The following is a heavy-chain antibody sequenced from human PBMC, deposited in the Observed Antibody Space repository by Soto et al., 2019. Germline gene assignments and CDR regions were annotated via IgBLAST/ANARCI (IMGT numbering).Heavy chain of an antibody. CDR3: ARDNGGNSYYYYGMDV. CDR2: IYSGGST. V-gene: IGHV3-53*01. D-gene: IGHD2-21*02. CDR1: VFTVISNY. Sequence: GWSLRLSCASSVFTVISNYMSWVRQAPGKGLEWVSVIYSGGSTYYADSVKGRFTISRDNSKNTLYLQMNSLRAEDTAVYYCARDNGGNSYYYYGMDVWGQGTTVTVSS. J-gene: IGHJ6*02.